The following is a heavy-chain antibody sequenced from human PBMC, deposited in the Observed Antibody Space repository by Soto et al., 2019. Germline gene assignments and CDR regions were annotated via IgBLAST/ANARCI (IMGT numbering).Heavy chain of an antibody. Sequence: SETLSLTCSVYGWSFSGYYWGWIRQPPGKGLEWIGEINHSGSTNYNPSLKSRVTISVDTSKNQFSLKLSSVTAADTAVYYCARGAVRSIFGVVIIFGMDVWGQGTTVTVSS. V-gene: IGHV4-34*01. J-gene: IGHJ6*02. CDR3: ARGAVRSIFGVVIIFGMDV. CDR1: GWSFSGYY. D-gene: IGHD3-3*01. CDR2: INHSGST.